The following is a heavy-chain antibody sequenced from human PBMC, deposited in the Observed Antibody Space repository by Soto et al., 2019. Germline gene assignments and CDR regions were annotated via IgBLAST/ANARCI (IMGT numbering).Heavy chain of an antibody. D-gene: IGHD2-8*01. CDR2: ISVGGGST. V-gene: IGHV3-23*01. CDR1: GFTFSSYA. CDR3: TKRIGTNSLRDAFDV. J-gene: IGHJ3*01. Sequence: GGSLRLSCAASGFTFSSYAMSWVRQAPGKGLEWVSGISVGGGSTYYADPVKGRFTISRDRSKNTLYLQTNSLRAEDTAIYYCTKRIGTNSLRDAFDVWGQGTMVTVSS.